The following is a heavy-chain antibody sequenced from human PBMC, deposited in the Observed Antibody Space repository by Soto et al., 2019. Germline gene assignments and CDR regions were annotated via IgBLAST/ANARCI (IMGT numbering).Heavy chain of an antibody. V-gene: IGHV4-31*03. CDR3: ARDPFPLRYFDWPPL. CDR1: GGSISSGGYY. Sequence: SETLSLTCTVSGGSISSGGYYWSWIRQHPGKGLEWIGYIYYSGSTYYNPSLKSRVTISVDTSKNQFSLKLSSVTAADTAVYYCARDPFPLRYFDWPPLWGQGTLVTVSS. CDR2: IYYSGST. D-gene: IGHD3-9*01. J-gene: IGHJ4*02.